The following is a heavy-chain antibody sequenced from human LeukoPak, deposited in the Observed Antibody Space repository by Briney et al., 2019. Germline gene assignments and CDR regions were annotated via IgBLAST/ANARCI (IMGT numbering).Heavy chain of an antibody. CDR3: AREPPSYSSGWYYFDY. J-gene: IGHJ4*02. D-gene: IGHD6-19*01. Sequence: GGSLRLSCAAAGFTFSSDWMSWVRQAPGKGLEWVANIKQDGSEKYYVDSMKGRLTISRDNAKNSLYLQMNSLRAEDTAVYYCAREPPSYSSGWYYFDYWGQGTLVTVSS. CDR1: GFTFSSDW. V-gene: IGHV3-7*01. CDR2: IKQDGSEK.